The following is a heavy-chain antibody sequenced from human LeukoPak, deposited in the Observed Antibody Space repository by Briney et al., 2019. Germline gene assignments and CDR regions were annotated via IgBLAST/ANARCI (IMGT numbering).Heavy chain of an antibody. CDR2: ISYDGSSK. D-gene: IGHD5-24*01. J-gene: IGHJ4*02. V-gene: IGHV3-30*04. Sequence: GRSLRLSCAASGFTFSSYAMHWVRQAPGKGLEWVAVISYDGSSKYYADSVQGRFTISRDNSKNTLYLQMNSLRAEDTAVYYCARDQLGGGYFDYWGQGTLVTVSS. CDR3: ARDQLGGGYFDY. CDR1: GFTFSSYA.